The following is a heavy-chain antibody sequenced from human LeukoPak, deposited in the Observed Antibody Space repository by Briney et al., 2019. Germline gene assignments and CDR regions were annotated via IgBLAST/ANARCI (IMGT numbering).Heavy chain of an antibody. D-gene: IGHD1-26*01. J-gene: IGHJ4*02. CDR2: TYYRSKWYN. CDR1: GHSLSSNSAA. CDR3: ARWTIVGATGGDY. Sequence: SQTLSLTCAISGHSLSSNSAAWNWLRQSPSRGLEWLGRTYYRSKWYNDYAVSVKSQITINPDTSKNQFSLQLNSVTPEDTAVYYCARWTIVGATGGDYWGQGTLVTVSS. V-gene: IGHV6-1*01.